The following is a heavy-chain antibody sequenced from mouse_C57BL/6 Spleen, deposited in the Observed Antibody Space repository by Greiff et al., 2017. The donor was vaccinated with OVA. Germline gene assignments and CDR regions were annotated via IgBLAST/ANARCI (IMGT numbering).Heavy chain of an antibody. CDR3: AVDYGSSYDAMDY. CDR2: IRNKANGNKT. V-gene: IGHV7-3*01. D-gene: IGHD1-1*01. Sequence: EVKVVESGAGLVQPGGSLSLSCAASGYTFTDYYMSWVRQPPGKALEWLGFIRNKANGNKTDYNASVKGQFTISRNNSQSILYLQMNALRDEDSATYYCAVDYGSSYDAMDYWGQGTSVTVSS. CDR1: GYTFTDYY. J-gene: IGHJ4*01.